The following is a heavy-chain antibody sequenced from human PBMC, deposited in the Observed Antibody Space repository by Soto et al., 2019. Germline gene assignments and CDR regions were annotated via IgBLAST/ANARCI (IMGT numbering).Heavy chain of an antibody. J-gene: IGHJ1*01. CDR3: AKDHSSGWYLAGEYFQH. V-gene: IGHV3-23*01. CDR2: ISGSGGST. D-gene: IGHD6-19*01. Sequence: EVQLLESGGGLVQPGGSLRLSCAASGFTFSSYAMSWVRQAPGKGLEWVSAISGSGGSTYYADSVKGRFTISRDNSKNTLYLQMKSLRAEDTAVYYCAKDHSSGWYLAGEYFQHWGQGTLVTVSS. CDR1: GFTFSSYA.